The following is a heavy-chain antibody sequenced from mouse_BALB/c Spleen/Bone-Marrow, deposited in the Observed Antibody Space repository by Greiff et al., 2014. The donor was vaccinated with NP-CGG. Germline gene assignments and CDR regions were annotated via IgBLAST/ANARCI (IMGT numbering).Heavy chain of an antibody. Sequence: VKLVESGAELVRPGSSAKISCKASGYAFSSYWMNWVKQRPGQGLEWIGQIYPGDGDTNYNGKFKGKATLTADKSSSTAYMQLSSLTSEDSAVYFCARLDGYYPYYAMDYWGQGTSVTVSS. D-gene: IGHD2-3*01. CDR3: ARLDGYYPYYAMDY. CDR2: IYPGDGDT. J-gene: IGHJ4*01. CDR1: GYAFSSYW. V-gene: IGHV1-80*01.